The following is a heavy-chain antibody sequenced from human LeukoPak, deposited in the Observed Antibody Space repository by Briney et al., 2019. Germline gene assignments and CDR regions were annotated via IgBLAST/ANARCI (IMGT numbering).Heavy chain of an antibody. V-gene: IGHV3-33*01. CDR1: GFTFSSYG. D-gene: IGHD5-18*01. CDR2: IWYGGSNK. Sequence: PGGSLRLSCAASGFTFSSYGMHWVRQAPGKGLEWVAVIWYGGSNKYYADSVKGRFTISRDNSKNTLYLQMNSLRAEDTAVYYCARAGGIQLWSQGYWGQGTLVTVSS. J-gene: IGHJ4*02. CDR3: ARAGGIQLWSQGY.